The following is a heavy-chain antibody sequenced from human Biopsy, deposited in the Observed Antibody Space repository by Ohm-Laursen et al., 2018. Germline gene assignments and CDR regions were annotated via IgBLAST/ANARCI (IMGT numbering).Heavy chain of an antibody. D-gene: IGHD4-23*01. CDR3: ARDTRWSPYSMDV. Sequence: SLRLSCPASGFSFSDYHMRWIRQAPGRGLEWVSYISGGGTIYYGDSMKGRVTISRDNAKNSLYLQMHSLRVEDTAVYYCARDTRWSPYSMDVWGQGTTVTVSS. V-gene: IGHV3-11*01. J-gene: IGHJ6*02. CDR1: GFSFSDYH. CDR2: ISGGGTI.